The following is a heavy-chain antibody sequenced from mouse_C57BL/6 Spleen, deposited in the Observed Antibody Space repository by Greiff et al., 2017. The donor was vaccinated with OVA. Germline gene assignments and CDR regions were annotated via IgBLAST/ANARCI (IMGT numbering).Heavy chain of an antibody. CDR1: GYTFTSYW. CDR3: ARVEEEYGRDFGY. V-gene: IGHV1-53*01. J-gene: IGHJ2*01. CDR2: INPSNGGT. D-gene: IGHD5-1*01. Sequence: QVQLKQPGTELVKPGASVKLSCKASGYTFTSYWMHWVKQRPGQGLEWIGNINPSNGGTNYNEKFKSKATLTVDKSSSTAYMQLSSLTSEDSAVDDCARVEEEYGRDFGYWGQGTTLTVAS.